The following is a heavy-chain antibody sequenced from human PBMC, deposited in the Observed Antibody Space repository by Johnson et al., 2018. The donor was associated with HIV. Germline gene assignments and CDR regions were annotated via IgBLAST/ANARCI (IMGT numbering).Heavy chain of an antibody. V-gene: IGHV3-9*01. J-gene: IGHJ3*02. CDR2: ISWNSGSI. CDR3: AKAIWGGGNLVMGAFDI. D-gene: IGHD4-23*01. Sequence: EVQLVESGGGLVQPGRSLRLSCAASGFTFDDYAMHWVRQVPGKGLEWVSGISWNSGSIGYADSVKGRFTISRDNAKNSLYLQMNSLRVEDTALYYCAKAIWGGGNLVMGAFDIWGQGTMVTVSS. CDR1: GFTFDDYA.